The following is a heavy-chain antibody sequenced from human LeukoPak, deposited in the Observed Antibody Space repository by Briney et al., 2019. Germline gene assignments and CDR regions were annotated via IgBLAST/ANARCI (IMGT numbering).Heavy chain of an antibody. CDR1: GGSISVGGYY. Sequence: PSQTLFLTCTVSGGSISVGGYYWSWIRQHPGKGLEWIGNMYPGGGTYYNPSLKSRVIILLDTSTNQFSLKMRSVTAADTAVYYCARDKGSPLSYYYYGMDVWGQGTTVTVSS. V-gene: IGHV4-31*03. CDR2: MYPGGGT. D-gene: IGHD3-10*01. J-gene: IGHJ6*02. CDR3: ARDKGSPLSYYYYGMDV.